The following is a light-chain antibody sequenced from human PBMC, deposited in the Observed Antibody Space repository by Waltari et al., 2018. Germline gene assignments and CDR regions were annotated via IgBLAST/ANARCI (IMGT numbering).Light chain of an antibody. CDR2: DAS. V-gene: IGKV3-20*01. CDR1: QSVGRAV. CDR3: QNYVRLPAT. Sequence: LSCRASQSVGRAVVWYQQKPGQAPRLLIYDASTRATGIPDRFSGSGSGTDFSLTISRLEPEDFAVYFCQNYVRLPATFGQGTKVEIK. J-gene: IGKJ1*01.